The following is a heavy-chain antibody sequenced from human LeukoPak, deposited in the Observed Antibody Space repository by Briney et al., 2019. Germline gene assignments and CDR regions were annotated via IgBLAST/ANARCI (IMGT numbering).Heavy chain of an antibody. V-gene: IGHV1-18*01. Sequence: ASVKVSCKASGYTFTSYGISWVRQAPGQGLEWMGWISAYNGNTNYAQKLQGRVTMTTDTSTSTAYMELRSLRSDDTAVYYCARARTMVRGVPYYYMDVWGKGTTVTISS. CDR2: ISAYNGNT. CDR1: GYTFTSYG. CDR3: ARARTMVRGVPYYYMDV. J-gene: IGHJ6*03. D-gene: IGHD3-10*01.